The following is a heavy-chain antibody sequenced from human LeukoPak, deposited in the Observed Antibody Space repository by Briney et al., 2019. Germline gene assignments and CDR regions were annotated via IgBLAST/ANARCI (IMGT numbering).Heavy chain of an antibody. J-gene: IGHJ4*02. CDR3: ARRRYYGSGSYPLDY. D-gene: IGHD3-10*01. CDR2: IYYSGST. Sequence: SETLSLTCTVSGGSISSYYWSWIRQPPGKGLEWIGYIYYSGSTNYNPSLKSRVTISVDTSKNQFSLKLSSVTAADTAVYYCARRRYYGSGSYPLDYWGQGTLVTVSS. CDR1: GGSISSYY. V-gene: IGHV4-59*08.